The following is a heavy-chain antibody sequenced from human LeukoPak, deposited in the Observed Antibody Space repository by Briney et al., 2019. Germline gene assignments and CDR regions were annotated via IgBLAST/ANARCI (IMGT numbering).Heavy chain of an antibody. CDR3: ARHSPYCSSTSCYRPYYYMDV. Sequence: SETLSLTCTVSGGSISSYYWSWTRQPAGKGLEWIGRIYTSGSTNYNPSLKSRVTMSVDTSKNQFSLKLSSVTAADTAVYYCARHSPYCSSTSCYRPYYYMDVWGKGATVTVSS. J-gene: IGHJ6*03. V-gene: IGHV4-4*07. CDR2: IYTSGST. CDR1: GGSISSYY. D-gene: IGHD2-2*02.